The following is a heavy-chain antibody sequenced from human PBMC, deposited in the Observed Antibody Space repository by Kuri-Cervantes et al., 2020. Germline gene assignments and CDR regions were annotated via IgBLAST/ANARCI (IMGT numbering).Heavy chain of an antibody. J-gene: IGHJ4*02. Sequence: SETLSLTCAVYGGSFSGHYWSWIRQPLGKGLEWIGEINHSGSTNYNPSLKSRVTISVDKSKNQFSLKLSSVTAADTAVYYCARHWGGLDYWGQGTLVTVSS. CDR2: INHSGST. V-gene: IGHV4-34*01. CDR1: GGSFSGHY. D-gene: IGHD7-27*01. CDR3: ARHWGGLDY.